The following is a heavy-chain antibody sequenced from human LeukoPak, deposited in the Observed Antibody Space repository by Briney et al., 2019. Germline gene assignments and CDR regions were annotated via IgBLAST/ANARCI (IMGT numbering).Heavy chain of an antibody. CDR3: ASGCEGGHFDY. CDR2: INHSGST. J-gene: IGHJ4*02. CDR1: GGSFSGYY. D-gene: IGHD3-16*01. Sequence: SETLSLTCAVYGGSFSGYYWSWIRQPPGKGLEWIGEINHSGSTNYNPSLKSRVTISVDTSKNQFSLKLSSVTAADTAIYYCASGCEGGHFDYWGQGTLVTVSS. V-gene: IGHV4-34*01.